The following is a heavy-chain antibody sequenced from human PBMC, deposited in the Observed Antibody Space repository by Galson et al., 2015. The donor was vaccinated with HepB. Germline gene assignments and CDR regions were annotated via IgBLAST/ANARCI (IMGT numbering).Heavy chain of an antibody. Sequence: SLRLSCAASGFTFTDHGMLWVRQAPGKGLEWVATNWYDGSKKYYKDSVKGRFIISRDNSRNTVYLQMNSLRAEDTAVYYCARDDCSTTSCLAYWGQGTLVTVSS. CDR3: ARDDCSTTSCLAY. CDR1: GFTFTDHG. D-gene: IGHD2-2*01. J-gene: IGHJ4*02. V-gene: IGHV3-33*08. CDR2: NWYDGSKK.